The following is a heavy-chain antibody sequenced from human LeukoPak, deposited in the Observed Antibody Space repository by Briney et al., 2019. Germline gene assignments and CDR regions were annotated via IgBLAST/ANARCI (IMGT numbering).Heavy chain of an antibody. CDR3: ARDHFVLLWLGESRHYYMDV. J-gene: IGHJ6*03. V-gene: IGHV6-1*01. CDR2: TYYRSKWYN. Sequence: SQTLSLTCAISGDSVSSNSAAWNWIRQSPSRGLEWLGRTYYRSKWYNDYAVSVRSRITINPDTSKNQFSLQLNSVTPEDTAVYYCARDHFVLLWLGESRHYYMDVWGKGTTVTVSS. D-gene: IGHD3-10*01. CDR1: GDSVSSNSAA.